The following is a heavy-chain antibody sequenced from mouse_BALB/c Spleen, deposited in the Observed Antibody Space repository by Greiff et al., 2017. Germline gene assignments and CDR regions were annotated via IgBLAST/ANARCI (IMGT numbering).Heavy chain of an antibody. V-gene: IGHV5-6-4*01. D-gene: IGHD4-1*01. J-gene: IGHJ2*01. CDR3: TRDVELGRGYFDY. CDR2: ISSGGSYT. Sequence: EVQGVESGGGLVKPGGSLKLSCAASGFTFSSYTMSWVRQTPEKRLEWVATISSGGSYTYYPDSVKGRFTISRDNAKNTLYLQMSSLKSEDTAMYYCTRDVELGRGYFDYWGQGTTLTVSS. CDR1: GFTFSSYT.